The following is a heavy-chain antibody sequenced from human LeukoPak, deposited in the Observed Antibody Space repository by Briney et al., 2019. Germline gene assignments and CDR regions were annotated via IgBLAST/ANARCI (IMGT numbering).Heavy chain of an antibody. CDR2: ISYDGSNK. CDR3: ARSGDGYNRYYYYYGMDV. Sequence: GGSLRLSCAASGFTFSSYAMHWVRQAPGKGLEWVAVISYDGSNKYYADSVKGRFTISRDNSKNTLYLQMNSLRAEDTAVYYCARSGDGYNRYYYYYGMDVRGQGTTVTVSS. V-gene: IGHV3-30*04. D-gene: IGHD5-24*01. J-gene: IGHJ6*02. CDR1: GFTFSSYA.